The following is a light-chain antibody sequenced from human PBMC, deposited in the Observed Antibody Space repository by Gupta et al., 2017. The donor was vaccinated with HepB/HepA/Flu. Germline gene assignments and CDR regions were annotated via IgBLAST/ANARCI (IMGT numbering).Light chain of an antibody. J-gene: IGKJ4*01. V-gene: IGKV1-39*01. CDR3: QQSYRAPLT. CDR1: QSISNY. Sequence: DIQMTQSPSSLSAFVGDRVTITCRTSQSISNYLNWYQQKPRKAPKVLIYTASTLQSGVPSRFSGSGSGTDFTLTITSLQPEDFATYYCQQSYRAPLTFGGGTKVEIK. CDR2: TAS.